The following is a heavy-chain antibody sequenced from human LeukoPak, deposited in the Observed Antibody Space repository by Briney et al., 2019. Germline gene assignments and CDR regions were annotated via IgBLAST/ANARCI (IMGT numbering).Heavy chain of an antibody. V-gene: IGHV4-4*02. CDR2: IYHSGST. CDR3: ARVGECYYGGRVFDY. D-gene: IGHD2-21*01. Sequence: GSLRLSCAASGFTFSSYAMSWVRQDPGKGLEWIGEIYHSGSTNYNPSLKSRVTISEDTSKNQFSLKLDSLTAADTAVYYCARVGECYYGGRVFDYWGQGTLVTVSS. CDR1: GFTFSSYAM. J-gene: IGHJ4*02.